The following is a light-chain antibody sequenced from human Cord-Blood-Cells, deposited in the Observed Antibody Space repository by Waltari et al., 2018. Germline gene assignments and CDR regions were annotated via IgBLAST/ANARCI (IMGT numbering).Light chain of an antibody. CDR1: SGSIASNY. CDR3: QSYDSSNWV. CDR2: EDN. V-gene: IGLV6-57*02. J-gene: IGLJ3*02. Sequence: NFMLTQPHSVSESPGKTVTISCTGSSGSIASNYAQRYQQRPGSAPTTVIYEDNQSPSGVPDRFSGSIDSSSNSASLTISGLKTEDEADYYCQSYDSSNWVFGGGTKLTVL.